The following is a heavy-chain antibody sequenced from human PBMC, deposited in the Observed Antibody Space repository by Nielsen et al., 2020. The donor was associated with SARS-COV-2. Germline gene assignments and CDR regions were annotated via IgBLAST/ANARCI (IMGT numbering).Heavy chain of an antibody. J-gene: IGHJ6*02. D-gene: IGHD1-26*01. V-gene: IGHV1-24*01. Sequence: ASVKVSCKVSGYTLTELSMHWVRQAPGKGLEWMGGFDPEDGETIYAQKFQGRVTMTEDTSTDTAYMELSSLRSEDTAVYYCARAVGAYRDYYYGMDVWGQGTTVTVSS. CDR2: FDPEDGET. CDR3: ARAVGAYRDYYYGMDV. CDR1: GYTLTELS.